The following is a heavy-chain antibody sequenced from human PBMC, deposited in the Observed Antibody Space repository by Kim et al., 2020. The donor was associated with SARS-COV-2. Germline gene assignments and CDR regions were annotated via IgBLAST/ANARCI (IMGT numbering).Heavy chain of an antibody. J-gene: IGHJ4*02. V-gene: IGHV5-51*01. CDR2: IYPGDSDT. CDR1: GYSFTSYW. Sequence: GESLKISCKGSGYSFTSYWIGWVRQMPGKGLEWMGIIYPGDSDTRYSPSFQGQVTISADKSISTAYLQWSSLKASDTAMYYCARRLDDYGDYGPSYFDYWGQGTLVTVSS. D-gene: IGHD4-17*01. CDR3: ARRLDDYGDYGPSYFDY.